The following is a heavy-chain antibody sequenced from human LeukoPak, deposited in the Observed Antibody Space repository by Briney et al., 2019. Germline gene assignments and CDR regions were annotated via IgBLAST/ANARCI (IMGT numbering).Heavy chain of an antibody. V-gene: IGHV3-7*01. CDR3: ARRRVSYGSGSYFAFDV. CDR1: GFTFSSYW. D-gene: IGHD3-10*01. CDR2: IKQDGSEK. Sequence: GGSLRLSCAASGFTFSSYWMSWVRQAPGKGLEWVANIKQDGSEKYYVDSVKGRFTISRDNAKNSLYLQMNSLRAEDTAVYYCARRRVSYGSGSYFAFDVWGQGTMVTVSS. J-gene: IGHJ3*01.